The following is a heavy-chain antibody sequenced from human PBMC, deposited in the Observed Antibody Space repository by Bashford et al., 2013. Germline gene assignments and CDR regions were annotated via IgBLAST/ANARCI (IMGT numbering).Heavy chain of an antibody. Sequence: VRQAPGKGLEWVSFISYTTTTIYNADSVKGRFTISRDNAKNSLYLQMNSLSDEDTAVYYCARLTSYGMDVVGPRDHGHRLL. CDR3: ARLTSYGMDV. V-gene: IGHV3-48*02. J-gene: IGHJ6*02. CDR2: ISYTTTTI.